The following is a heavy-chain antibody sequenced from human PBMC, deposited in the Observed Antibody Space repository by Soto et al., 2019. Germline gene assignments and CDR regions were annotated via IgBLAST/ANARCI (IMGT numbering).Heavy chain of an antibody. CDR1: GGHFSRYA. J-gene: IGHJ4*02. V-gene: IGHV1-69*13. CDR2: IIPIFGTA. Sequence: SGKVSCKASGGHFSRYAISWVRQAPGQGLEWMGGIIPIFGTANYAQKFQGRVTITADESTSTAYMELSSLRSEDTAVYYCSDSSGYYYHYWSQGTPVTVSS. D-gene: IGHD3-22*01. CDR3: SDSSGYYYHY.